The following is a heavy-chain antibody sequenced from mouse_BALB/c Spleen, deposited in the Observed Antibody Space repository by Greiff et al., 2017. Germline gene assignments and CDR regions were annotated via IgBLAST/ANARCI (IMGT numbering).Heavy chain of an antibody. V-gene: IGHV1-4*01. D-gene: IGHD2-14*01. CDR2: INPSSGYT. J-gene: IGHJ4*01. CDR1: GYTFTSYT. Sequence: VQLQQSGAELARPGASVKMSCKASGYTFTSYTMHWVQQRPGQGLEWIGYINPSSGYTNYNQKFKDKATLTADKSSSTAYMQLSSLTSEDSAVYYCARSDYRYDGDYYAMDYWGQGTSVTVSS. CDR3: ARSDYRYDGDYYAMDY.